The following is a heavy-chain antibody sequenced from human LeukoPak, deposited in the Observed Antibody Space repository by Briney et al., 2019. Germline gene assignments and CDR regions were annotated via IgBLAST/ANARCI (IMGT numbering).Heavy chain of an antibody. V-gene: IGHV1-2*06. D-gene: IGHD6-19*01. CDR2: INPNSGGT. Sequence: ASVKVSCKTSGYTFTGYYMHWVRQAPGQGLEWMGRINPNSGGTNYAQKFQGRVTMTRDTSISTAYMELSRLRSDDTAVYYCARDRRYSSGLNYLDYWGQGTLVTVSS. CDR1: GYTFTGYY. J-gene: IGHJ4*02. CDR3: ARDRRYSSGLNYLDY.